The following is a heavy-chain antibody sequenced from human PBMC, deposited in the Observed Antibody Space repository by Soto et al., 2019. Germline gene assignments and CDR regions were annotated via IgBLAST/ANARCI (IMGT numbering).Heavy chain of an antibody. D-gene: IGHD3-10*01. V-gene: IGHV3-30-3*01. CDR2: ISYDGSNK. J-gene: IGHJ4*02. CDR1: GFTFSSYA. Sequence: GGSLRLSCAASGFTFSSYAMHWVRQAPGKGLEWVAVISYDGSNKYYADSVKGRFTISRGNSKNTLYLQMNSLRAEDTAVYYCASDESQTGFDYWGQGTLVTVSS. CDR3: ASDESQTGFDY.